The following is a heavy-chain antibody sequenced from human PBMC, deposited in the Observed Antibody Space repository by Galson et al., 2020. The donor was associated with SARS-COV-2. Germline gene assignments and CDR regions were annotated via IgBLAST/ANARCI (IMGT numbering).Heavy chain of an antibody. CDR1: GFTFSSYA. CDR2: ISYDGSNK. CDR3: ARANGGSYYYGMDV. V-gene: IGHV3-30*04. Sequence: GGSLRLSCAASGFTFSSYAMHWVRQAPGKGLEWVAVISYDGSNKYYADSVKGRFTISRHNSKNTLYLQMNSLRAEDTAVYYCARANGGSYYYGMDVWGQGTTVTVSS. D-gene: IGHD1-26*01. J-gene: IGHJ6*02.